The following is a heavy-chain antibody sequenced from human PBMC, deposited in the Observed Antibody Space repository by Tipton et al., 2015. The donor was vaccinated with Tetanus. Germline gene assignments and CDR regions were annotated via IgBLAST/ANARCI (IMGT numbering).Heavy chain of an antibody. CDR3: ARGNRGSSWLF. D-gene: IGHD6-13*01. V-gene: IGHV1-18*01. J-gene: IGHJ4*02. Sequence: QLVQSGAEVRKPGTTVRVSCTVSGFYLSNYGVSWVRQAPGQGLEWVAWISGYSGSTKFAERFQGRVSLTTDTSTNTVSMEMRSLTGDDTAVYYCARGNRGSSWLFWGQGTLVPVSS. CDR1: GFYLSNYG. CDR2: ISGYSGST.